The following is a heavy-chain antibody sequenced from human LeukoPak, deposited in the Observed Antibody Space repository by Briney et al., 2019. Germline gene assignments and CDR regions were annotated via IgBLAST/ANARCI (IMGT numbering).Heavy chain of an antibody. CDR2: IIPILGIA. Sequence: WVKVSCKASGGTFSSYAISWVRQAPGQGLEWMGRIIPILGIANYAQKFQGRVTITADKSTSTAYMELSSLRSEDTAVYYCARDTYYYDSSGYPGAFDIWGKGTMVTVSS. CDR1: GGTFSSYA. CDR3: ARDTYYYDSSGYPGAFDI. J-gene: IGHJ3*02. D-gene: IGHD3-22*01. V-gene: IGHV1-69*04.